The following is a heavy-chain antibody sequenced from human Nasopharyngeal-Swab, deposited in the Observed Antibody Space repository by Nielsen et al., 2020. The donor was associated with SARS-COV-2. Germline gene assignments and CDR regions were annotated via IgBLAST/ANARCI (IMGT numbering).Heavy chain of an antibody. Sequence: GESLKISCSASGFTFSSYAMHWVRQAPGKGPEYVSAISSNGGSTYYADSVKGRFTISRDNSKNTLYLQMSSLRAEDTAVYYCVKEQVRGDCFDYWGQGTLVTVSS. V-gene: IGHV3-64D*06. D-gene: IGHD2-21*01. CDR2: ISSNGGST. CDR1: GFTFSSYA. J-gene: IGHJ4*02. CDR3: VKEQVRGDCFDY.